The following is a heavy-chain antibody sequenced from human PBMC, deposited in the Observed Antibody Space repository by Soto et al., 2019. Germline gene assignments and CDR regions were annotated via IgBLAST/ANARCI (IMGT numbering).Heavy chain of an antibody. CDR1: GGTFSSYA. D-gene: IGHD4-17*01. J-gene: IGHJ4*02. CDR3: ARGPYQLTNYGDYVLAYFDY. CDR2: IIPIFGTA. Sequence: GASVKVSCKASGGTFSSYAISWVRQAPGQGLEWMGGIIPIFGTANYAQKFQGRVTITADESTSTAYMELSSLRSEDTAVYYCARGPYQLTNYGDYVLAYFDYWGQGTLVTVSS. V-gene: IGHV1-69*13.